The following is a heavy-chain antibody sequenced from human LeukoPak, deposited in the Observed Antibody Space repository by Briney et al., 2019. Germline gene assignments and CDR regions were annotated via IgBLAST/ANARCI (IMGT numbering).Heavy chain of an antibody. CDR2: IIPILGIA. J-gene: IGHJ3*02. V-gene: IGHV1-69*04. Sequence: SVKVSCKASGGTFSSYAISWVRQAPGQGLEWMGRIIPILGIANYAQKFQGRVTITADKSTSTAYMELSSLRSEDTAVYYCARDGSPGHAFDIWGQGTMVTVSS. D-gene: IGHD1-14*01. CDR1: GGTFSSYA. CDR3: ARDGSPGHAFDI.